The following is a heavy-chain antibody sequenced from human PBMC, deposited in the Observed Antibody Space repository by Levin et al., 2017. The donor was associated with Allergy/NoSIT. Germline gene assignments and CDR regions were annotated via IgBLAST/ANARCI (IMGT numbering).Heavy chain of an antibody. CDR3: TRGYSGVAYDAFDI. CDR2: IANKPNTYTT. CDR1: SGFTFSDQY. V-gene: IGHV3-72*01. J-gene: IGHJ3*02. Sequence: GGSLRLSCAASSGFTFSDQYMDWVRQAPGKGLEWVGRIANKPNTYTTEYAASVKGRFTISRDDSKNSLYLQMSSLKTEDTAVYYCTRGYSGVAYDAFDIWGQGTMVTVSS. D-gene: IGHD6-19*01.